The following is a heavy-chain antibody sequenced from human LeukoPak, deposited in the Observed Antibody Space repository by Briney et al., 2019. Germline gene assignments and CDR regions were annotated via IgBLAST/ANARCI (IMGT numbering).Heavy chain of an antibody. CDR2: INPSGGST. Sequence: ASVKVSCKASGYTFTSYYMHWVRQAPGQGLEWMGIINPSGGSTSYAQKFQGRVTMTRDMSTSTVYMELSSLRSEDTAVYYCARERITMIVVVTALDIWGQGTMVTVSS. J-gene: IGHJ3*02. D-gene: IGHD3-22*01. V-gene: IGHV1-46*01. CDR3: ARERITMIVVVTALDI. CDR1: GYTFTSYY.